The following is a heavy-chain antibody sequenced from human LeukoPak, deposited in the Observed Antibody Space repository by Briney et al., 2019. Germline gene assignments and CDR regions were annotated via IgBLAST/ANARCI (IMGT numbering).Heavy chain of an antibody. V-gene: IGHV4-61*02. CDR3: ARGIGQN. Sequence: SQTPSLTCTVSGGSISSGSYYWSWIRQPAGKGLEWIGRIYTSGSTNYNPSLKSRVTISVDTSKNQFSLKLSSVTAADTAVYYCARGIGQNWGQGTLVTVSS. CDR2: IYTSGST. CDR1: GGSISSGSYY. J-gene: IGHJ4*02. D-gene: IGHD1-26*01.